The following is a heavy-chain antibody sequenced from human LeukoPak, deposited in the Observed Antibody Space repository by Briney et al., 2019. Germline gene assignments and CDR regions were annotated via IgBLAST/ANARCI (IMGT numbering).Heavy chain of an antibody. D-gene: IGHD3-22*01. J-gene: IGHJ2*01. CDR1: GFTVSSNY. Sequence: GGSLRLSCAASGFTVSSNYMSWVRQAPGKGLEWVSVIYSGGSTYYADSVKGRFTVSRDNSKNTLYLQMNSLRAEDTAVYYCARDKVYYYDSSGYSYYWYFDLWGRGTLVTVSS. CDR2: IYSGGST. CDR3: ARDKVYYYDSSGYSYYWYFDL. V-gene: IGHV3-66*01.